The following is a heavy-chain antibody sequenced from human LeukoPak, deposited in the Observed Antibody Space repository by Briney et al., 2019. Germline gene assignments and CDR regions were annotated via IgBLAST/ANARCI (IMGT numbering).Heavy chain of an antibody. V-gene: IGHV3-30*04. CDR2: ISYDGSNK. Sequence: PGRSLSLSCAASGFTFSSYAMHWVRQAPGKGLEWVAVISYDGSNKYYADSVKGRFTISRDNSKNTLYLQMNSLRAEDTAVYYCARDLEMALYGSGNHYYYGMDVWGKGTTVTVSS. D-gene: IGHD3-10*01. J-gene: IGHJ6*04. CDR3: ARDLEMALYGSGNHYYYGMDV. CDR1: GFTFSSYA.